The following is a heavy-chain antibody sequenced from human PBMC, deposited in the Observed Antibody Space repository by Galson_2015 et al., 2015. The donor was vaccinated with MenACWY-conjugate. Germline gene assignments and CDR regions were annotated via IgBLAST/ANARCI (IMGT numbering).Heavy chain of an antibody. Sequence: SLRVSCAASGFAFSNYCMHWVRQAPGKGLECVSRICAGGISIMYGDSVRGRFTISRDDAENTLYLQMDSLRADDTAVYFCVRGSSGWRGMDIWGQGALVTVSS. D-gene: IGHD6-19*01. V-gene: IGHV3-74*03. CDR2: ICAGGISI. CDR3: VRGSSGWRGMDI. J-gene: IGHJ4*02. CDR1: GFAFSNYC.